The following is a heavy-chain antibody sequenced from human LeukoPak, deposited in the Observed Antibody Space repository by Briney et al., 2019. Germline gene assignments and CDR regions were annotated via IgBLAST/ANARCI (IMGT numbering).Heavy chain of an antibody. V-gene: IGHV1-18*01. J-gene: IGHJ4*02. CDR3: ARDDYVWGGDSSFDY. Sequence: ASVKVSCKASGYTFTSYGISWVRQAPGQGLEWMGWISAYNGNTNYAQKLQGRVTMTTDTSTSTAYMELRSLRSDDTAVYYCARDDYVWGGDSSFDYWGQGTLVTVSS. D-gene: IGHD3-16*01. CDR1: GYTFTSYG. CDR2: ISAYNGNT.